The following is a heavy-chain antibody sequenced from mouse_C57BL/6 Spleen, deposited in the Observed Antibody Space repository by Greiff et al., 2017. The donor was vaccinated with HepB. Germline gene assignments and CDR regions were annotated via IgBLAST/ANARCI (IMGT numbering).Heavy chain of an antibody. J-gene: IGHJ2*01. Sequence: VKLQESGPELVKPGASVKISCKASGYAFSSSWMNWVKQRPGKGLEWIGRIYPGDGDTNYNGKFKGKATLTADKSSSTAYMQLSSLTSEDSAVYFCARNYGNSYFDYWGQGTTLTVSS. V-gene: IGHV1-82*01. D-gene: IGHD2-1*01. CDR1: GYAFSSSW. CDR3: ARNYGNSYFDY. CDR2: IYPGDGDT.